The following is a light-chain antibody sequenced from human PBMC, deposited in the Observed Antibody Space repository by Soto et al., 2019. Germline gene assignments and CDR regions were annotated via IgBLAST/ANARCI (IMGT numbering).Light chain of an antibody. J-gene: IGKJ4*01. CDR3: QQYYSIPVT. CDR1: QSVLYSSNNKNY. Sequence: DIAMTQSPDSLAVSLGERATINCESSQSVLYSSNNKNYLAWYQQKPGQPPKLLIDWASTRESGVPDRFSGSGSGTDFTLTISSLQAEDVAVYYCQQYYSIPVTFGGGTKVEIK. CDR2: WAS. V-gene: IGKV4-1*01.